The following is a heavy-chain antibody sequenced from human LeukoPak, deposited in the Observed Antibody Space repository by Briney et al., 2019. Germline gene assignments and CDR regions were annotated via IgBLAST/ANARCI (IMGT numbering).Heavy chain of an antibody. V-gene: IGHV3-48*03. CDR3: ARGFWGWEVDY. J-gene: IGHJ4*02. CDR2: ISSSGSAI. Sequence: GGSLRLSCAASGFTFSSYEMNWVRQAPGKGLEWVSYISSSGSAIYYADSVKGRFTISRDNAKNTLYLHMNRLRAEDTAVYYCARGFWGWEVDYWGQGTLVTVSS. CDR1: GFTFSSYE. D-gene: IGHD3-16*01.